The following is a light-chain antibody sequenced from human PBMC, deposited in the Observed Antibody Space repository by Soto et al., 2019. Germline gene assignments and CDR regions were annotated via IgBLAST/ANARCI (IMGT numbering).Light chain of an antibody. J-gene: IGLJ1*01. V-gene: IGLV2-14*01. CDR3: SSYTNINTRACV. CDR1: SGDIGSYNR. Sequence: QSALTQPASVSGSPGQSITISCTGTSGDIGSYNRVSWYQQHPGKAPKRIIYEVTDRPSGVSNRFYGSKSGNTASLTISGLQAEDEAEYYCSSYTNINTRACVFGTGTKVTV. CDR2: EVT.